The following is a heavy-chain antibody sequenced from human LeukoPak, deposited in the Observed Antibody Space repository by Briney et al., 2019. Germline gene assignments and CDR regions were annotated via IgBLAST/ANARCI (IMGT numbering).Heavy chain of an antibody. CDR1: GFTVSSNY. J-gene: IGHJ3*02. CDR3: ARGTYYDFWSGYYHDAFDI. CDR2: IYSGGST. Sequence: GGSLRLSCAASGFTVSSNYMSWVRQAPGKGLEWVSVIYSGGSTYYADSVKGRFTISRDNPKNTLYLQMNSLRAEDTAVYYCARGTYYDFWSGYYHDAFDIWGQGTMVTVSS. D-gene: IGHD3-3*01. V-gene: IGHV3-53*01.